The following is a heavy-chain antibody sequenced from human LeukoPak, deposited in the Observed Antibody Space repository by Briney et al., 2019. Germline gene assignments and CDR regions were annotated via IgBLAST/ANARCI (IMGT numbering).Heavy chain of an antibody. V-gene: IGHV3-30-3*01. CDR1: GFTFSSYA. CDR3: SRNRERSNLSVFLFDP. Sequence: PGGSLRLSCAASGFTFSSYAMHWVRQAPGKGLEWVAVISYDGSNKYYADSVKGRFTISRDNSKNTLYLQMNSLRAEDTAVYYWSRNRERSNLSVFLFDPWGQGTLVTGFS. D-gene: IGHD1-26*01. CDR2: ISYDGSNK. J-gene: IGHJ5*02.